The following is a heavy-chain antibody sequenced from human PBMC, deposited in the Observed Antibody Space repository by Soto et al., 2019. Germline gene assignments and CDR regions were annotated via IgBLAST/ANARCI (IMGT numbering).Heavy chain of an antibody. J-gene: IGHJ5*02. Sequence: GWSLRLSCAASGFTFSDYYMSWIRQAPGKGLEWVSYISSSGSTIYYADSVKGRFTISRDNAKNSLYLQMNSLRAEDTAVYYCATARYYYDSSGPAWGQGTLVTVSX. CDR2: ISSSGSTI. CDR1: GFTFSDYY. CDR3: ATARYYYDSSGPA. V-gene: IGHV3-11*01. D-gene: IGHD3-22*01.